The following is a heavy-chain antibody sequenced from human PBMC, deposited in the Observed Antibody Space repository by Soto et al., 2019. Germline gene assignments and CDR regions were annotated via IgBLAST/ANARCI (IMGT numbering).Heavy chain of an antibody. CDR2: IYYSGSI. V-gene: IGHV4-31*03. D-gene: IGHD2-2*01. J-gene: IGHJ4*02. CDR3: AKDQGGYCSSTTCYANLDY. CDR1: GGSISSGGYY. Sequence: SETLSLTCTVSGGSISSGGYYWNWIRQHPGKGLEWIGYIYYSGSIYYNPSLKSRVTISVDTSKNQFSLKLSSVTAADTAVYYCAKDQGGYCSSTTCYANLDYWGQGTLVTVSS.